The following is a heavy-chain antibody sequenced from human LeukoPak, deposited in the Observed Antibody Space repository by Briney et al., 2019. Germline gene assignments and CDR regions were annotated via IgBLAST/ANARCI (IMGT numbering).Heavy chain of an antibody. V-gene: IGHV4-34*01. J-gene: IGHJ4*02. CDR3: ASFDFWSGFYY. CDR1: GGSFSGYC. D-gene: IGHD3-3*01. CDR2: INHSGST. Sequence: PSETLSLTCAVYGGSFSGYCWSWIRQPPGKGLEWIGEINHSGSTNYNPSLKSRVTISVDTSKNQFSLKLSSVTAADTAVYYCASFDFWSGFYYWGQGTLVTVSS.